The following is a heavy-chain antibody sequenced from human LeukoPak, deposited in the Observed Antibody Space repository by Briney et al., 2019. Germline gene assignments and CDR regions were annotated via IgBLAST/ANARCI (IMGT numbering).Heavy chain of an antibody. CDR3: ARENDAFDI. CDR2: IYTSGST. V-gene: IGHV4-61*02. J-gene: IGHJ3*02. CDR1: GGSISSGSYY. Sequence: SETLSLTCTVSGGSISSGSYYWSWIRQPAGKGLEWIGRIYTSGSTNYNPSLKSRVTISVDTSKNQFSLKLSSVTAADTAVYYCARENDAFDIWGQGTMVTVSS.